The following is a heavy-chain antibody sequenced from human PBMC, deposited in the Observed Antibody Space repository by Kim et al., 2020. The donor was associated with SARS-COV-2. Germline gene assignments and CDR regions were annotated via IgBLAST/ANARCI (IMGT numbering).Heavy chain of an antibody. J-gene: IGHJ4*02. CDR1: RFTFRTNG. V-gene: IGHV3-30*02. Sequence: GGSLRLSCAASRFTFRTNGMHWVRQAPGKGLEWVAFISFDGNKKLYGDSVKGRFTISRDNSNNRLYLQMNSLFVEDTAVYYCAKVQCVGECFSNFDYWGRGTLVTVSS. D-gene: IGHD3-16*01. CDR2: ISFDGNKK. CDR3: AKVQCVGECFSNFDY.